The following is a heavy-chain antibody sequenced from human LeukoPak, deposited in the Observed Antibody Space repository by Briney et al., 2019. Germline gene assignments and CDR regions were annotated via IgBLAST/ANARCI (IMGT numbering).Heavy chain of an antibody. CDR3: AGEVAHCGGDCYSHFDY. CDR2: ISYDGSNK. J-gene: IGHJ4*02. D-gene: IGHD2-21*02. CDR1: GCTFSSYA. Sequence: GGSLRLSCAASGCTFSSYAMHWVRQAPGKGLEWVAVISYDGSNKYYADSVKGRFTISRDNSKNTLYLQMNSLRAEDTAVYYCAGEVAHCGGDCYSHFDYWGQGTLVTVSS. V-gene: IGHV3-30-3*01.